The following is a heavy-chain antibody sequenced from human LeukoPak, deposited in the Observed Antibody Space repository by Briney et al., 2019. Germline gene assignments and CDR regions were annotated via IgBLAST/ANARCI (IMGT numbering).Heavy chain of an antibody. CDR3: ARVDLRF. J-gene: IGHJ4*02. D-gene: IGHD3-3*01. CDR2: ISRGGAYT. Sequence: GGSLRLSCAASGFTFGTYDMYWIRQAPGKGLECVSSISRGGAYTYYADSVKGRFTISRDDSRNTLYLQMNSLRAEDTAVYYCARVDLRFWGQGTLVTVSS. CDR1: GFTFGTYD. V-gene: IGHV3-23*01.